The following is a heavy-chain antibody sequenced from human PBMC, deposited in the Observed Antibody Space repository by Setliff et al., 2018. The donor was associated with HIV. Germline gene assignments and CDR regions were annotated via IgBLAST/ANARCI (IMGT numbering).Heavy chain of an antibody. CDR2: IHHSGST. J-gene: IGHJ4*02. CDR3: GRCMSVAVPEY. CDR1: GGSIRSNDW. V-gene: IGHV4-4*02. D-gene: IGHD2-21*01. Sequence: SETLSLTCTVSGGSIRSNDWWSWVRQPPGKGLELIGEIHHSGSTYYNPSLKSRVTISVDTSKNQFSLKLSSVTAADTAVYYCGRCMSVAVPEYWGQGTLVTVSS.